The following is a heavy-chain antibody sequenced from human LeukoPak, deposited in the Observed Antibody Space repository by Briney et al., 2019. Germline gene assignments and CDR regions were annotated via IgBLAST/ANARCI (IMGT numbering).Heavy chain of an antibody. V-gene: IGHV1-2*06. CDR2: INPNTGGT. J-gene: IGHJ4*02. Sequence: ASVKVSCKASGYNFIGHYIYWVRQAPGQGLEWMGRINPNTGGTNSAQKFQGRVTMTRDTSISTAYMELSGLTSDDTAIYYCARDGYNYELTYWGQGTLVTVSS. D-gene: IGHD5-18*01. CDR1: GYNFIGHY. CDR3: ARDGYNYELTY.